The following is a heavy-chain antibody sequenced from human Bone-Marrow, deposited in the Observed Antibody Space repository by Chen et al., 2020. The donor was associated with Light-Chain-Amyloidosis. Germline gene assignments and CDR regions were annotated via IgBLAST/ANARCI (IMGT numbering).Heavy chain of an antibody. J-gene: IGHJ4*02. V-gene: IGHV5-51*01. Sequence: EVQLEQSGPEVKKPGESLKISCKVSGYTVPNYWIGWVRQMPGKGLEWMGVIYPDDSDARYRPSFEGQVTISADKSITTAYLQWRSLKASDTAMYYCARRRDGYNFDYWGQGTLVTVSS. CDR2: IYPDDSDA. CDR1: GYTVPNYW. CDR3: ARRRDGYNFDY. D-gene: IGHD5-12*01.